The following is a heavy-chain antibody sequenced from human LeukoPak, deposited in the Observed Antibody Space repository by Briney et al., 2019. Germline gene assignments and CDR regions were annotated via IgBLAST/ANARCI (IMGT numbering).Heavy chain of an antibody. CDR3: ARVPPGGGYGMDV. V-gene: IGHV3-66*01. J-gene: IGHJ6*02. D-gene: IGHD3-10*01. CDR2: IYSGGST. CDR1: GFTVSTNY. Sequence: GGSLRLSCAASGFTVSTNYMSWVRQAPGKGLEWVSVIYSGGSTYYADSVKGRFTISRDNSKNTLYLQMNSLRAEDTAVYYCARVPPGGGYGMDVWGQGTTVTVSS.